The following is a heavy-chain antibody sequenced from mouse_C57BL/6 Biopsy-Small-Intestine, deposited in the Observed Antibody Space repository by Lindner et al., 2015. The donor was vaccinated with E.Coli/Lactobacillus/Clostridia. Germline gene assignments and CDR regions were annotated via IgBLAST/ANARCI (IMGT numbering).Heavy chain of an antibody. Sequence: VQLQESGPELVKPGASVKVSCKTSAYAFSRSWMNWVKQRPGKGLEWIGWIYPGDGDINYNGKFKGKATLTADKSSNTAYMQLSSLTSEDSAVYFCARSDFDGSFDWYFDVWGAGTTVTVSS. J-gene: IGHJ1*01. V-gene: IGHV1-82*01. D-gene: IGHD1-1*02. CDR3: ARSDFDGSFDWYFDV. CDR1: AYAFSRSW. CDR2: IYPGDGDI.